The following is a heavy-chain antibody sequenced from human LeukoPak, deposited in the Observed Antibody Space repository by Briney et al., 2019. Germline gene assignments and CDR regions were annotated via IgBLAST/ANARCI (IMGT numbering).Heavy chain of an antibody. D-gene: IGHD3-10*01. Sequence: GGSLRLSCAASGLTFSSYGMHWVRQAPGKGLEWVAVIWYDGSNKYYADSVKGRFTISRDNSKNTLYLQMNSLRAEGTAVYYCARDAYYGSGKFDYWGQGTLVTVSS. V-gene: IGHV3-33*01. J-gene: IGHJ4*02. CDR2: IWYDGSNK. CDR1: GLTFSSYG. CDR3: ARDAYYGSGKFDY.